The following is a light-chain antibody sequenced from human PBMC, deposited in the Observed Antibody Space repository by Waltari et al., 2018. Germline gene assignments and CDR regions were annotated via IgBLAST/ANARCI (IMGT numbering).Light chain of an antibody. CDR2: GVY. V-gene: IGLV2-14*03. CDR3: CSYTSISTVV. Sequence: QSALTQPASVSGSPGQSITISCTGSSRAIGGYTYVSWYQQYPGKAPKVLIYGVYNRPSGVSDRFSGSKLDNTASLTISGLRAEDEAAYFCCSYTSISTVVFGGGTKVTVL. CDR1: SRAIGGYTY. J-gene: IGLJ2*01.